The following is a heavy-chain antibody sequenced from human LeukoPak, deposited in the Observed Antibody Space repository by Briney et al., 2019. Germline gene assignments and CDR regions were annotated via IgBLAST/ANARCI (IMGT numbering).Heavy chain of an antibody. CDR2: IIPIFGTA. J-gene: IGHJ6*03. CDR1: VGTLTIYA. D-gene: IGHD3-10*01. Sequence: ASVNVSYTPSVGTLTIYAISGVRQAPGQGREWMGGIIPIFGTANYAQKFQGRVTITTDESTSTAYMELSSLRSEDTAVYYCARGVVRGVITPNYYMDVWGKGTTVTVSS. V-gene: IGHV1-69*05. CDR3: ARGVVRGVITPNYYMDV.